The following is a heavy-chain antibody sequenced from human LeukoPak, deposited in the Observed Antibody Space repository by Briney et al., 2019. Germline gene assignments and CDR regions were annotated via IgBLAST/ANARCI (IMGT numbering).Heavy chain of an antibody. Sequence: PQASVKVSCTASGYTFTGYYMHWVRQATGQGLEWMGWMNPNSGNTGYAQKFQGRVTMTRNTSISTAYMELSSLRSEDTAVYYCARNNYYDSSGYCEWGQGTLVTVSS. V-gene: IGHV1-8*02. CDR3: ARNNYYDSSGYCE. D-gene: IGHD3-22*01. CDR1: GYTFTGYY. CDR2: MNPNSGNT. J-gene: IGHJ4*02.